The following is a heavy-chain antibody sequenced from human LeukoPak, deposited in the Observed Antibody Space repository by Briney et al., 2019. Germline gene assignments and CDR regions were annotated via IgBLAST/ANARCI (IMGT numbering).Heavy chain of an antibody. V-gene: IGHV4-59*01. D-gene: IGHD5-18*01. CDR1: GGSISSYY. Sequence: PSETLSLTCTVSGGSISSYYWSWIRQPPVKGLEWIGYIYYSGSTNYNPSLKSRVTISVDTSKNQFSLKLSSVTAADTAVYYCARGRGYSYGYPTDYWGQGTLVTVSS. J-gene: IGHJ4*02. CDR2: IYYSGST. CDR3: ARGRGYSYGYPTDY.